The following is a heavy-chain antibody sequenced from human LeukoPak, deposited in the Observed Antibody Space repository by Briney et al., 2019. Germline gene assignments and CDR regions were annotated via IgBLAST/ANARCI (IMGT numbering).Heavy chain of an antibody. CDR1: GFTFSSYA. J-gene: IGHJ4*02. CDR3: ARGGGMATIIEFDY. V-gene: IGHV3-30*01. D-gene: IGHD5-24*01. CDR2: ISYDGSNK. Sequence: GRSLRLSCAASGFTFSSYAMHWVRQAPGKGLEWVAVISYDGSNKYYADSVKGRFNISRDNSKNTLYLQMNSLRAEDTAVYYCARGGGMATIIEFDYWGQGNLVTVSS.